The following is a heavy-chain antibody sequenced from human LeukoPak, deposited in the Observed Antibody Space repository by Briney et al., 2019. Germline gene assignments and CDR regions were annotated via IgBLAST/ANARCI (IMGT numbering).Heavy chain of an antibody. CDR3: ARESGGRSYYYGMDV. J-gene: IGHJ6*02. D-gene: IGHD1-26*01. Sequence: SETLSLTCTVSGGSISSYYWSWIRQPPGKGLEWIGYIYYSGSTNYNPSLKSRVTISVDTSKNQFSLKLSSVTAADTAVYYCARESGGRSYYYGMDVWGQGTTVPVSS. CDR2: IYYSGST. V-gene: IGHV4-59*01. CDR1: GGSISSYY.